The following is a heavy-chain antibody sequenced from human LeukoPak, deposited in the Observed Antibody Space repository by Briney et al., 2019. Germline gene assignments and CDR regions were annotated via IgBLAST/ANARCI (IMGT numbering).Heavy chain of an antibody. Sequence: GGSLRLSCAASGFSFSSYGMSWVRQAPGKGLEWVSAISGGGGSTYYADSVKGRFTISRDNSKNTLYLQMNSLRAEDTAVYYCARDDIAVAGTDFDYWGQGTLVTVSS. V-gene: IGHV3-23*01. CDR3: ARDDIAVAGTDFDY. CDR1: GFSFSSYG. CDR2: ISGGGGST. J-gene: IGHJ4*02. D-gene: IGHD6-19*01.